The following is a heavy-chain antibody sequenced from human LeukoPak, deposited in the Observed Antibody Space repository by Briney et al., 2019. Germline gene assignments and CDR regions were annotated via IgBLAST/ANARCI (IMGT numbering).Heavy chain of an antibody. J-gene: IGHJ4*02. V-gene: IGHV3-30-3*01. CDR1: GFTFSSYA. D-gene: IGHD6-25*01. Sequence: PGGSLRLSCAASGFTFSSYALHWVRPAPGKGLEWVAVISYDGSNKYYADSAKGRFTISRDNSKNTLYLQMNSLRAEDTAVYYCARDPEQRWGQGTLVTVSS. CDR2: ISYDGSNK. CDR3: ARDPEQR.